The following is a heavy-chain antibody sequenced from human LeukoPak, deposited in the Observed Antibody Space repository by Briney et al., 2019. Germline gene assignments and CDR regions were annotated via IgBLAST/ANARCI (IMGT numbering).Heavy chain of an antibody. CDR1: GHSISSDYY. CDR3: ARDLRRRVTAIGYGPREYYYYMDV. V-gene: IGHV4-38-2*02. Sequence: SETLSLTCTASGHSISSDYYWGWIRQPPGKGLEWIGSIFHSGSTYYNPSLKSRVTMSVDTSKNQFSLKLSSVTAADTAVYYCARDLRRRVTAIGYGPREYYYYMDVWGKGTTVTISS. D-gene: IGHD2-21*02. J-gene: IGHJ6*03. CDR2: IFHSGST.